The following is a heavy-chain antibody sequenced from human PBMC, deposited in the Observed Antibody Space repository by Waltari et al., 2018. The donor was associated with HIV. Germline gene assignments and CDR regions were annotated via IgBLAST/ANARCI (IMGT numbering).Heavy chain of an antibody. CDR2: MTPSSGNT. V-gene: IGHV1-8*01. CDR3: ARGGSTHTHFAY. Sequence: QVQLLQSGAEVKKPGASVKVSCKASGYSFTSYDINWVRQATGQGLDGMGWMTPSSGNTGSAQKFQGRVTMSRNTSVSTVYMELSTLTSDDTAIYFCARGGSTHTHFAYWGQGTLVTVSS. CDR1: GYSFTSYD. D-gene: IGHD1-26*01. J-gene: IGHJ4*02.